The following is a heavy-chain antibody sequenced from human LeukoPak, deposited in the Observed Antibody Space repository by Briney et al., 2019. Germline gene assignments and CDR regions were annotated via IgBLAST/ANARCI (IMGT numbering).Heavy chain of an antibody. V-gene: IGHV3-66*01. J-gene: IGHJ4*02. CDR2: IYSGGST. CDR3: AREVRAAAAFDY. D-gene: IGHD6-13*01. CDR1: GFTVSSNY. Sequence: GGSLRLSCAASGFTVSSNYMSWVRQAPGRGLEWVSVIYSGGSTYYADSVKGRFTISRDNSKNTLYLQMNSLRAEDTAVYYCAREVRAAAAFDYWGQGTLVTASS.